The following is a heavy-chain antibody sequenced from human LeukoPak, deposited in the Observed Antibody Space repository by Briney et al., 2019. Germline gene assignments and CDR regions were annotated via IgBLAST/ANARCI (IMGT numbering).Heavy chain of an antibody. CDR1: GGSIDRNS. CDR2: IYYSGTT. J-gene: IGHJ2*01. D-gene: IGHD3-22*01. Sequence: SEPLSLTCTVSGGSIDRNSWTWIRQPPGKGLAWIGYIYYSGTTNYNPSLNGRVTMSVDMSKNQFSLKLSSVTAADTAVYYCARKRGYYDGNQNWYFDLWGRGSLVTVSS. V-gene: IGHV4-59*01. CDR3: ARKRGYYDGNQNWYFDL.